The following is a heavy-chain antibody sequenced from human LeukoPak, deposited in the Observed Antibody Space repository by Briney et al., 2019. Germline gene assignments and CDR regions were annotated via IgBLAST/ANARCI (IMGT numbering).Heavy chain of an antibody. D-gene: IGHD3-10*01. J-gene: IGHJ4*02. CDR1: TFTFSTYF. Sequence: PGGSLRLSCAPSTFTFSTYFMNCVRQAPGKGLEWVSSISSSSYMYYADSVKGRFTISRDNPKNSLYLQMNSLRAEDTAVYYCARTSGEDWGQGTLVTVSS. CDR3: ARTSGED. CDR2: ISSSSYM. V-gene: IGHV3-21*01.